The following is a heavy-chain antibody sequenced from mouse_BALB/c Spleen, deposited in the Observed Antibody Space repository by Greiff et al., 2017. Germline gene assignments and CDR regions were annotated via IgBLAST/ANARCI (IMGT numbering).Heavy chain of an antibody. V-gene: IGHV1S137*01. Sequence: VQLQQSGAELVRPGVSVKISCKGSGYTFTDYAMHWVKQSHAKSLEWIGVISTYYGDASYNQKFKGKATMTVDKSSSTAYMELARLTSEDSAIYYCARSGYYCSSPFYAMDYWGQGTSVTVSS. CDR2: ISTYYGDA. CDR1: GYTFTDYA. J-gene: IGHJ4*01. CDR3: ARSGYYCSSPFYAMDY. D-gene: IGHD1-1*01.